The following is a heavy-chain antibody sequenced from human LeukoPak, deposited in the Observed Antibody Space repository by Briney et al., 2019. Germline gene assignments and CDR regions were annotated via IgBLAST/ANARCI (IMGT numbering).Heavy chain of an antibody. D-gene: IGHD6-13*01. CDR1: GFTFSSYC. J-gene: IGHJ4*02. CDR2: ISNNGGST. Sequence: GGSLRLSCAASGFTFSSYCMNWVRQDPGKGLEWVSGISNNGGSTYYADSVKGRFTISRDNSKNTLYLQMNSLRGEDTAIYYCAKDRGYSSSWYYFNYWGQGTLVTVSS. CDR3: AKDRGYSSSWYYFNY. V-gene: IGHV3-23*01.